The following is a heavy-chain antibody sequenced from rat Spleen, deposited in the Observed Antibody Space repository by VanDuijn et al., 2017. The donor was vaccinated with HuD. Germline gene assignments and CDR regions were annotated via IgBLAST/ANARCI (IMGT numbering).Heavy chain of an antibody. Sequence: EVQLVESDGGLVQPGRSLKLSCAASGFTFSDYNMAWVRQAPKKGLEWVATISYDGSSTYYRDSVKGRFTISRDNAQNTLYLQMNSLRSEDTATYYCSRGLGPHWFAYWGQGILVTVSS. D-gene: IGHD4-6*01. V-gene: IGHV5-7*01. CDR2: ISYDGSST. CDR1: GFTFSDYN. J-gene: IGHJ3*01. CDR3: SRGLGPHWFAY.